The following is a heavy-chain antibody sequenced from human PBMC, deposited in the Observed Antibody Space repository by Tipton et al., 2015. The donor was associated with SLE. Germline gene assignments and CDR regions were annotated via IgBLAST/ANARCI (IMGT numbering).Heavy chain of an antibody. CDR3: ARGPTAQLERRRGHFDY. D-gene: IGHD1-1*01. CDR2: VYSSGST. J-gene: IGHJ4*02. Sequence: TLSLTCTVSGVSISSYYWSWIRQPPGKGLEWIGYVYSSGSTNYNPSLRSRVTISVDTSKNQFSLNLSSVTAADTAVYFCARGPTAQLERRRGHFDYWGQGTLVTVSS. CDR1: GVSISSYY. V-gene: IGHV4-59*01.